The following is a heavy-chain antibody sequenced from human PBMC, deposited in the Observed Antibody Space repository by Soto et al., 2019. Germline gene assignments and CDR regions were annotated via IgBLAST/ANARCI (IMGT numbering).Heavy chain of an antibody. V-gene: IGHV1-3*01. CDR3: ARDRGYCTNGVCSDVPPGWFDP. D-gene: IGHD2-8*01. J-gene: IGHJ5*02. Sequence: ASVKVSCKASGYTFTSYAMHWVRQAPGQRLEWMGWINAGNGNTKYSQKFQGRVTITRDTSASTAYMELSSLRSEDTAVYYCARDRGYCTNGVCSDVPPGWFDPWGQGTLVTVS. CDR2: INAGNGNT. CDR1: GYTFTSYA.